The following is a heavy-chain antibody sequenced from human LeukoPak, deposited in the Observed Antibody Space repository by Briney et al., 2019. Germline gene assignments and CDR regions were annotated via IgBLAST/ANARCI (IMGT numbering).Heavy chain of an antibody. V-gene: IGHV3-23*01. D-gene: IGHD3-22*01. CDR2: ISGSGGST. CDR3: AKVRSGYYRNAFDI. J-gene: IGHJ3*02. CDR1: GFTFSSYA. Sequence: SGGSLRLSCAASGFTFSSYAMSWVRQAPGKGLEWVSAISGSGGSTYYADSVKGRFTISRDDSKNTLYLQMNSLRAEDTAVYYCAKVRSGYYRNAFDIWGQGTMVTVSS.